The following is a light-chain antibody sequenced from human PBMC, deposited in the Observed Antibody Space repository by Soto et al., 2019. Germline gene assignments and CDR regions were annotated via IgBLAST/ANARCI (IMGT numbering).Light chain of an antibody. Sequence: EIVLTQSPGTLYLSPGERATLSCRASQRGSSGHLAWYQQKPGQAPRLLIYGISSRATGTTDRFSGSGSGTGFTLTISRLEPDDFAVYSCQYYDYPPTFGQGTRLEIK. CDR3: QYYDYPPT. J-gene: IGKJ5*01. V-gene: IGKV3-20*01. CDR1: QRGSSGH. CDR2: GIS.